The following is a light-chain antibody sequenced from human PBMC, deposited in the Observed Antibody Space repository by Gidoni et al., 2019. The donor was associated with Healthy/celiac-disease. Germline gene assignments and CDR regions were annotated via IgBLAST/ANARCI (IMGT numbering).Light chain of an antibody. J-gene: IGKJ1*01. CDR1: QSVSSY. Sequence: EIVLTQSPATLSLSPGERATLSCRASQSVSSYLAWYQQKPGQAPRLLIYDASNRATGIPARFSGSGSGTDFTLTISSLAPEDFAVYYCQQRSHWPVTFGQGTPVEIK. CDR3: QQRSHWPVT. CDR2: DAS. V-gene: IGKV3-11*01.